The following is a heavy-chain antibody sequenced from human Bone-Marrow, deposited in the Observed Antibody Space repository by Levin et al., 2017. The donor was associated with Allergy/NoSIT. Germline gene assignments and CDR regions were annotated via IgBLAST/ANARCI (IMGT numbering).Heavy chain of an antibody. CDR2: INPNSGGT. CDR1: GYTFTGYY. Sequence: ASVKVSCKASGYTFTGYYMHWVRQAPGQGLEWMGWINPNSGGTNYAQKFQGRVTMTRDTSISTAYMELSRLRSDDTAVYYCARDQIDVVVPAAGRFGSWFDPWGQGTLVTVSS. CDR3: ARDQIDVVVPAAGRFGSWFDP. V-gene: IGHV1-2*02. J-gene: IGHJ5*02. D-gene: IGHD2-2*01.